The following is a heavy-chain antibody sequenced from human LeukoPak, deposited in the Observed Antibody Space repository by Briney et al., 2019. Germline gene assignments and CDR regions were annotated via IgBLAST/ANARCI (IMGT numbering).Heavy chain of an antibody. V-gene: IGHV3-74*01. CDR2: IKTDGSTT. CDR1: GFTFSSSW. Sequence: GGSLRLSCAVSGFTFSSSWVHWVRQAPGKGLVWVSHIKTDGSTTAYADSVKGRFTISRDNAKNTLYLQMNSLRAEDTGGYYCARGNQQLPRSTPDYWGQGTLVTVSS. D-gene: IGHD2-2*01. J-gene: IGHJ4*02. CDR3: ARGNQQLPRSTPDY.